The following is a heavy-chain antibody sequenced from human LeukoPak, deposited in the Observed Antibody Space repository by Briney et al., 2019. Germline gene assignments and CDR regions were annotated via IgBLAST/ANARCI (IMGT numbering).Heavy chain of an antibody. V-gene: IGHV3-48*02. CDR3: AKEDDSWGPNNLDL. D-gene: IGHD7-27*01. J-gene: IGHJ3*01. CDR1: GFTFSDYS. CDR2: IDTTTSAV. Sequence: GGSLRLSCAASGFTFSDYSMSWVRQAPGKGLEWVSYIDTTTSAVYYGDSVMGRFTMSRDNAKNSLFLHMTNLRDEDTAVYFCAKEDDSWGPNNLDLWGRGTMVTVSS.